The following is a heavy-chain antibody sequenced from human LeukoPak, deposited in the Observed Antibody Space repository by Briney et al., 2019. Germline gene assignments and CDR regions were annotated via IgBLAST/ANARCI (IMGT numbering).Heavy chain of an antibody. J-gene: IGHJ4*02. CDR1: GFSFSTYS. CDR3: ATDSPETAAFDY. D-gene: IGHD1-1*01. V-gene: IGHV3-21*01. Sequence: GGSLRLSCTASGFSFSTYSMNWVRQAPGKGLEWVSYIVGSSSDIYYADSVKGRFTISRDNAKNSLYLQMDSLRAEDTAVYYCATDSPETAAFDYWGQGTLATVS. CDR2: IVGSSSDI.